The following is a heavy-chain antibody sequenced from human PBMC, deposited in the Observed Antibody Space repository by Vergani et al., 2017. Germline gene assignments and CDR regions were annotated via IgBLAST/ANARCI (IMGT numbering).Heavy chain of an antibody. J-gene: IGHJ5*02. V-gene: IGHV1-46*02. D-gene: IGHD2-8*02. CDR3: GRSIVYCAGATGRPYYFGR. Sequence: VQLVQSGAEVRKPGASVTVSCTASGYIFKNYYIHRLRQAPGQAFEWMGILNPTTGHTNSAQKFMGRVDMTRDPSTDTSTRTVQMTLGSLGSEDTAVCYCGRSIVYCAGATGRPYYFGRSGQGTRVTVSS. CDR2: LNPTTGHT. CDR1: GYIFKNYY.